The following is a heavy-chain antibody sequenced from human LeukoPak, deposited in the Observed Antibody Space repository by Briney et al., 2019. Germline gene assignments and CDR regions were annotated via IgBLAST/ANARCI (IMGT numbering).Heavy chain of an antibody. CDR3: ARGRYYYDSSGYYQPQIDY. J-gene: IGHJ4*02. V-gene: IGHV3-21*01. D-gene: IGHD3-22*01. Sequence: GGSLRLSCAASGFTFSSYAMHWVRQAPGKGLDWVSSIIASGGTTYYADSVKGRFTISRDNAKNSLYLQMNSLRAEDTAVYYCARGRYYYDSSGYYQPQIDYWGQGTLVTVSS. CDR2: IIASGGTT. CDR1: GFTFSSYA.